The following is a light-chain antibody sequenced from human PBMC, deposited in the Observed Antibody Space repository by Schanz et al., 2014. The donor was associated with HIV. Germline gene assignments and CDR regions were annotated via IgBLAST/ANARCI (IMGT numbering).Light chain of an antibody. CDR1: SSDVGGYNY. Sequence: QSALTQPPSASGSPGQSVTISCTGTSSDVGGYNYVSWYQQHPGKAPKLMIYEVSKRPSGVPDRFSGSKSGNTASLTISRVEAGDEADYYCQVWDSSSDHPYVFGTGTKLTVL. CDR3: QVWDSSSDHPYV. J-gene: IGLJ1*01. CDR2: EVS. V-gene: IGLV2-8*01.